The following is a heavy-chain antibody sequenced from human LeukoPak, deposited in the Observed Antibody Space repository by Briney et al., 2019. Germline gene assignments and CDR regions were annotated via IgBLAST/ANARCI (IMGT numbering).Heavy chain of an antibody. CDR2: IYYSGST. D-gene: IGHD3-22*01. J-gene: IGHJ4*02. CDR1: GGSISSSSYY. CDR3: ARGLLYYHDSSGYYYPFDY. Sequence: SETLSLTCTVSGGSISSSSYYWGWIRQPPGKGLEWIGSIYYSGSTYYNPSLKSRVTISVDTSKNQFSLKLSSVTAADTAVYYCARGLLYYHDSSGYYYPFDYWGQGTLVTVSS. V-gene: IGHV4-39*07.